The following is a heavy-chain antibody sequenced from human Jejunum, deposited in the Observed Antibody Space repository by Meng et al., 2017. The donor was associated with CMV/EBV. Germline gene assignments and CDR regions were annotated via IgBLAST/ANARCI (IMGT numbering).Heavy chain of an antibody. Sequence: KVSCKASGYTFTGYHIPWVRQAPGQGLEWMGRLNPKSGDTDYAPKFQGRVTVARDTSITTAYMELNSLKSDDTAVYYCARGGGYDFDYWGQGSLVTVSS. V-gene: IGHV1-2*06. CDR2: LNPKSGDT. J-gene: IGHJ4*02. D-gene: IGHD5-12*01. CDR1: GYTFTGYH. CDR3: ARGGGYDFDY.